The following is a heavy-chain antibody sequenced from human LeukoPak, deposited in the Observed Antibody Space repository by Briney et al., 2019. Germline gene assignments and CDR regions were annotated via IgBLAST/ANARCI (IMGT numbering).Heavy chain of an antibody. D-gene: IGHD3-22*01. Sequence: ASVKVSCKASGYTFTSYDINWVRQAPGQRLEWMGWINAGNGNTKYSQKFQGRVTITRDTSANTAYMELSSLRSEDTAVYYCARDHAYYYDSSGYSYWGQGTLVTVSS. CDR2: INAGNGNT. J-gene: IGHJ4*02. CDR3: ARDHAYYYDSSGYSY. V-gene: IGHV1-3*01. CDR1: GYTFTSYD.